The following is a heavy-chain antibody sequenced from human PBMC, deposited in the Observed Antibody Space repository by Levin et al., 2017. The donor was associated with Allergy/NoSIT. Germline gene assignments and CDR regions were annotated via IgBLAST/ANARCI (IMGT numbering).Heavy chain of an antibody. J-gene: IGHJ4*02. CDR3: AKDASAFGDYVFDY. CDR1: GFTFGQYG. Sequence: GESLKISCEASGFTFGQYGMHWVRQAPGKGLDWVAVISSDGTNEAYADSVKGRFTISRDNSKNTLYLQMNSLRAEDTAVFYCAKDASAFGDYVFDYWGQRTLVTVSS. D-gene: IGHD4-17*01. V-gene: IGHV3-30*18. CDR2: ISSDGTNE.